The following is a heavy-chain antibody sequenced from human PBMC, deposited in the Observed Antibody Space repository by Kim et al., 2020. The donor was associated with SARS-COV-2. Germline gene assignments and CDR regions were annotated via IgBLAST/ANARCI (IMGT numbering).Heavy chain of an antibody. D-gene: IGHD1-26*01. J-gene: IGHJ4*01. CDR3: ARYQGIVGGTKGDLDY. CDR2: IYYSGST. V-gene: IGHV4-39*01. Sequence: SETLSLTCTVSGGSISSSSYYWGWIRQPPGKGLEWIGSIYYSGSTYYNPSLKSRVTISVDTSKNQFSLKLSSVTAADTAVYYCARYQGIVGGTKGDLDY. CDR1: GGSISSSSYY.